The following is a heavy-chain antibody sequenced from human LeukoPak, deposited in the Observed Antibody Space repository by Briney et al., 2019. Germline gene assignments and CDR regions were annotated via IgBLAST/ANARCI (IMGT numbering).Heavy chain of an antibody. J-gene: IGHJ4*02. CDR2: INHSGST. D-gene: IGHD3-10*01. V-gene: IGHV4-34*01. CDR1: GGSFSGYY. CDR3: ARSTRPSRLLWFGELSPIDY. Sequence: SETLSLTCAVYGGSFSGYYWSWIRQPPGKGLEWIGEINHSGSTNYNPSLKSRVTISVDTSKNQFSLKLSSVTAADTAVYYCARSTRPSRLLWFGELSPIDYWGQGTLVTVSS.